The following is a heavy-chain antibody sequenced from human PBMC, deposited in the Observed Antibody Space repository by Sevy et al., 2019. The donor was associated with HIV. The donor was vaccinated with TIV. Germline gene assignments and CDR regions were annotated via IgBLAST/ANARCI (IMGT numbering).Heavy chain of an antibody. Sequence: SETLSLTCAVYGGSLSGYYWSWIRQPPGKGLEWIGEINHSGSTNYNPSLKSRVTISVDTSKNQFSLKLSSVTAADTAVYYCASLYCSGGSCSRDAWGQGTMVTVSS. J-gene: IGHJ3*01. CDR1: GGSLSGYY. D-gene: IGHD2-15*01. CDR3: ASLYCSGGSCSRDA. V-gene: IGHV4-34*01. CDR2: INHSGST.